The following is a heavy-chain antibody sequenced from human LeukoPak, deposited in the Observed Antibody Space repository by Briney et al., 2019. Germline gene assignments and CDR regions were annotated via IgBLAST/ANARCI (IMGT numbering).Heavy chain of an antibody. D-gene: IGHD3-22*01. V-gene: IGHV4-59*01. CDR1: GGSISSYY. CDR2: IYYSGST. CDR3: ARAPYYYDSSGYLYYFDY. Sequence: PSETLSLTCPVSGGSISSYYWSWIRQPPGKGLEWIGYIYYSGSTNYNPSLKSRVTISVDTSKNQFSLKLSSVTAADTAVYYCARAPYYYDSSGYLYYFDYWGQGTLVTVSS. J-gene: IGHJ4*02.